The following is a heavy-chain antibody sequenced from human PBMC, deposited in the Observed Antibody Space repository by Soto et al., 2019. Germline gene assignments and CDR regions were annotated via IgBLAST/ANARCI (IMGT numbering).Heavy chain of an antibody. Sequence: QVQVVQSGTEVKKPGASVKVSCKASGYTFTDYYMHWVRQAPGQGLEWMGWINLKSGGTNYAQKFQGRVTMTRDTSISTAYMELSRLTSDDTAVYNCARGGITIFGVVDYWGQGTLVTVSS. CDR3: ARGGITIFGVVDY. J-gene: IGHJ4*02. CDR1: GYTFTDYY. V-gene: IGHV1-2*02. CDR2: INLKSGGT. D-gene: IGHD3-3*01.